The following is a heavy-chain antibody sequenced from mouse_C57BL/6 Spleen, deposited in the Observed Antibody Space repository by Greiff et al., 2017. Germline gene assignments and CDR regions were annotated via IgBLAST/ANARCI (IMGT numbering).Heavy chain of an antibody. J-gene: IGHJ3*01. CDR1: GYTFTSYW. Sequence: VQLQQSGAELVKPGASVKLSCKASGYTFTSYWMHWVKQRPGRGLEWIGRIDPNSGGTKYNEKFKSKATLTVDKPSSTAYMQLSSLTSEDSAVYYCARDQAAQAPAWFAYWGQGTLVTVSA. CDR2: IDPNSGGT. CDR3: ARDQAAQAPAWFAY. V-gene: IGHV1-72*01. D-gene: IGHD3-2*02.